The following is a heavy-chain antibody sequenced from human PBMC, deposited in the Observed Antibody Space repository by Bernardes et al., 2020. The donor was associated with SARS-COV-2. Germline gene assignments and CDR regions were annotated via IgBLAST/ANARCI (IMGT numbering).Heavy chain of an antibody. CDR2: IWYDGSNK. V-gene: IGHV3-33*01. Sequence: GGSLRLSCAASGFTFSSYGMHWVRQAPGKGLEWVAVIWYDGSNKYYADSVKGRFTISRDNSKNTLYLQMNSLRAEDTAVYYCARSPLWGSYYFDYWGQGTLVTVSS. D-gene: IGHD6-6*01. CDR1: GFTFSSYG. CDR3: ARSPLWGSYYFDY. J-gene: IGHJ4*02.